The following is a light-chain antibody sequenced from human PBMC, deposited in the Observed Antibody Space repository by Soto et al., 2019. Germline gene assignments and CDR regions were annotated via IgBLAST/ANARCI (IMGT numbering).Light chain of an antibody. CDR1: SSNIGRNY. CDR2: RNN. J-gene: IGLJ3*02. Sequence: QPVLSQPPSASGTPGQRVTISCSGSSSNIGRNYVYWYQQVPGTPPKLLIFRNNQRPSGVPDRFSGSKSGTSASLAISGLRSEDEADYFCAAWDYSLSGYWVFGGGTKLTVL. V-gene: IGLV1-47*01. CDR3: AAWDYSLSGYWV.